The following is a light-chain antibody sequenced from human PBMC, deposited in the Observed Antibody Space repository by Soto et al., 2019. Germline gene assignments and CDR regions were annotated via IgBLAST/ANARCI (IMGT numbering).Light chain of an antibody. V-gene: IGLV2-14*01. Sequence: QSALTQPASVSGSPGQSITISCTGTSSDVGNYNYVSWYQQSPGRAPKLMIYEVSYRPSGVPDRFSGSKSGNTASLTISGLQAGDEADYYCSSYTSSSTVVFGGGTKVTVL. CDR3: SSYTSSSTVV. CDR2: EVS. CDR1: SSDVGNYNY. J-gene: IGLJ2*01.